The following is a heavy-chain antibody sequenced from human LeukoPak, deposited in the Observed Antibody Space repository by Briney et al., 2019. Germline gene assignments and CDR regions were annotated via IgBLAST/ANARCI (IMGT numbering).Heavy chain of an antibody. V-gene: IGHV3-21*01. J-gene: IGHJ3*02. Sequence: PGGSLRLSCAASGFTFSSYSLNWVRQAPGKGLEWVSSISSSSSYIYYADSVKGRFTISRDNAKNSLYLQMNSLRAEDTAVYYCARVSLRYFDSEGDAFDIWGQGTMVTVSS. CDR2: ISSSSSYI. D-gene: IGHD3-9*01. CDR1: GFTFSSYS. CDR3: ARVSLRYFDSEGDAFDI.